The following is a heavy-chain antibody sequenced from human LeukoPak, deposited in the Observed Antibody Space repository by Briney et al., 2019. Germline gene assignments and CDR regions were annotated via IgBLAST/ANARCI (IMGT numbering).Heavy chain of an antibody. V-gene: IGHV4-59*01. CDR3: AGGRIAVAGYAEYFQH. CDR1: GGSISSYY. CDR2: IYYSGST. J-gene: IGHJ1*01. Sequence: SETLSLTCTLSGGSISSYYWSWIRQPPGKGLEWIGYIYYSGSTNYNPSLKSRVTISVDTSKNQFSLKLSSVTAADTAVYYCAGGRIAVAGYAEYFQHWGQGTLVTVSS. D-gene: IGHD6-19*01.